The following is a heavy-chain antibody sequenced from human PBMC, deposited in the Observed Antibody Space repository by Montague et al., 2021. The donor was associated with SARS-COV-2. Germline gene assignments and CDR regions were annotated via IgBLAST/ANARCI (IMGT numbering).Heavy chain of an antibody. CDR3: ASMVRAQVYYFDY. V-gene: IGHV4-39*01. CDR2: IFYSGST. J-gene: IGHJ4*02. D-gene: IGHD3-10*01. Sequence: SETLFLTCTVSGGSISSSSYYWGWICQPPGKGLEWIGSIFYSGSTDYNPSLKSRVTISVDTSKNQFSLKLSSVTAADTAVYYCASMVRAQVYYFDYWGQGTLVTVSS. CDR1: GGSISSSSYY.